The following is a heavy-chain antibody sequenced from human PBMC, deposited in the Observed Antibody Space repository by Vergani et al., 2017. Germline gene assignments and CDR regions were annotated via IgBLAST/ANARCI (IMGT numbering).Heavy chain of an antibody. CDR2: LSASDRRT. CDR1: GFTFIMHA. CDR3: ARDLPPYSSGPLAY. V-gene: IGHV3-23*01. Sequence: EVQLLESGGGLVQPGGSLRLSCEASGFTFIMHAMSWVRQAPGKGLEWVSTLSASDRRTHYADSVKGRFTISRDNSKNTLYLQMNSLRAEDTAVYYCARDLPPYSSGPLAYWGQGTLVTVSS. D-gene: IGHD6-19*01. J-gene: IGHJ4*02.